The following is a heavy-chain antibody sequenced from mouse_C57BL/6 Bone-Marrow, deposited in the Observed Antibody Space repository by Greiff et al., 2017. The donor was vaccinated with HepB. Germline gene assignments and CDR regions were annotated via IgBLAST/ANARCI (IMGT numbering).Heavy chain of an antibody. D-gene: IGHD2-4*01. V-gene: IGHV1-69*01. CDR3: AGDYDYDAWFAC. J-gene: IGHJ3*01. CDR2: IDPSDSYT. CDR1: GYTFTSYW. Sequence: QVQLQQPGAELVMPGASVKLSCKASGYTFTSYWMHWVKQRPGQGLEWIGEIDPSDSYTNYNQKFKGKSTLTVDKSSSTAYMQLSSLTSEDSAVYYCAGDYDYDAWFACWGQGTLVTVSA.